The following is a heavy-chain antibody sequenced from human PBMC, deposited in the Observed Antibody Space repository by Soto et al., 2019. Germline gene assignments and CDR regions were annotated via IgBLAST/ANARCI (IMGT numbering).Heavy chain of an antibody. Sequence: QVQLQESGPGLVKPSETLSLTCTVSGAPVSSETHFWTWIRQPPGKGLEWIGYMYYSGITNSNPALKSRVTLSVDRSRNQFSLRLNSVTAADTAVYYCAREDMSGTYYFDYWGPGMQVTVSS. CDR1: GAPVSSETHF. CDR3: AREDMSGTYYFDY. V-gene: IGHV4-61*01. CDR2: MYYSGIT. J-gene: IGHJ4*02. D-gene: IGHD1-26*01.